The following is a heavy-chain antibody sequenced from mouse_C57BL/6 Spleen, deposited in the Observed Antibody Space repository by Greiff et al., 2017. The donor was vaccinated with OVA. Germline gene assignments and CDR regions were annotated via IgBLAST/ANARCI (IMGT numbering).Heavy chain of an antibody. D-gene: IGHD1-1*01. Sequence: DVHLVESGGGLVQPKGSLKLSCAASGFSFNTYAMNWVRQAPGKGLEWVARIRSKSNNYATYYADSVKDRFTISRDDSESMLYLQMNNLKTEDTAMYYCVRQSGWRYDYAMDYWGQGTSVTVSS. CDR3: VRQSGWRYDYAMDY. CDR1: GFSFNTYA. CDR2: IRSKSNNYAT. V-gene: IGHV10-1*01. J-gene: IGHJ4*01.